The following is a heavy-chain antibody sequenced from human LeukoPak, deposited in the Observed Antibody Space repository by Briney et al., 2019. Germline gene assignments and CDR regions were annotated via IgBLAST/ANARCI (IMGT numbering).Heavy chain of an antibody. CDR3: ASSWSGYYRNAFDT. V-gene: IGHV4-4*07. D-gene: IGHD3-3*01. CDR2: IYTSGST. Sequence: SETLSLTCTVSGGSISSYYWSWIRQPAGKGLEWIGRIYTSGSTNYNPSLKSRVTMSVDTSKNQFSLKLSSVTAADTAVYYCASSWSGYYRNAFDTWGQGTMVTVSS. J-gene: IGHJ3*02. CDR1: GGSISSYY.